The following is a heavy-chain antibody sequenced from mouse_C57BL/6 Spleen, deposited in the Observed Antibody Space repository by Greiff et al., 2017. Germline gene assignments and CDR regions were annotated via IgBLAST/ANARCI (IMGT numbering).Heavy chain of an antibody. CDR1: GYSITSGYY. CDR2: ISYDGSN. J-gene: IGHJ4*01. Sequence: EVKLLDSGPGLVKPSQSLSLTCSVTGYSITSGYYWNWIRQFPGNKLEWMGYISYDGSNNYNPSLKNRISITRDTSKNQFFLKLNSVTTEDTATYYCARDEVYYAMDYWGQGTSVTVSS. CDR3: ARDEVYYAMDY. V-gene: IGHV3-6*01.